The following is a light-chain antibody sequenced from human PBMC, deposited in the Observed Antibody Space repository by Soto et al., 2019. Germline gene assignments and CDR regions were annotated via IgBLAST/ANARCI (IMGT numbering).Light chain of an antibody. CDR1: QSVSSN. CDR2: GAS. V-gene: IGKV3-15*01. Sequence: EIVMTQSPATLCVSPGERATLSCRASQSVSSNLAWYQQKPGQAPRLLIYGASTRATGIAARFSGSGSGTEFTLTISSLQSEDFAVYYCQQYNNWPTLTFGGGTKVEIK. J-gene: IGKJ4*01. CDR3: QQYNNWPTLT.